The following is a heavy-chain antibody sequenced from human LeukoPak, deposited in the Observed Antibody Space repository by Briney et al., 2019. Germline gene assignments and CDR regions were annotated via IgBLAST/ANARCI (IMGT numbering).Heavy chain of an antibody. CDR2: INLSGGST. CDR3: VRHNHMDV. V-gene: IGHV1-46*01. J-gene: IGHJ6*02. CDR1: GYTFTTYS. Sequence: ASVNVSCTASGYTFTTYSMHWVRQAPGQGLEWMAIINLSGGSTDYTQKFQGRVTVTRDTSTSTVYMELSSLRSEDTAVYYCVRHNHMDVWGQGTTVTVSS.